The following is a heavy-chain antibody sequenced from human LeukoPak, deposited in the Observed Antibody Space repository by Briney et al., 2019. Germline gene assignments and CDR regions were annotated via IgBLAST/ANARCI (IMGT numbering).Heavy chain of an antibody. J-gene: IGHJ6*02. V-gene: IGHV7-4-1*02. CDR2: INTNTGNP. CDR3: ASRGWDDGMDV. Sequence: GASVKVSCKASGYTFTSYAMSWVRQAPGQGLEWMGWINTNTGNPTYAQGFTGRFVFSLDTSVSTAYLQISSLKAEDTAVYYCASRGWDDGMDVWGQGTTVTVSS. CDR1: GYTFTSYA. D-gene: IGHD3-10*01.